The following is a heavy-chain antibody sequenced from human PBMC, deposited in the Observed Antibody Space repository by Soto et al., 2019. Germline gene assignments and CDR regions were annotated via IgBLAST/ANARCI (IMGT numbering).Heavy chain of an antibody. CDR3: ARDVTLYDSSGYYYLY. D-gene: IGHD3-22*01. CDR2: IIPIFGTA. CDR1: GGTFSSSA. Sequence: QVQLVQSGAEVKKPGSSVKVSCKASGGTFSSSAISWVRQAPGQGLEWMGGIIPIFGTANYAQKFQGRVTITADESTRTAYMELSSLRSEDTAVYYCARDVTLYDSSGYYYLYWGQGTLVTVSS. V-gene: IGHV1-69*01. J-gene: IGHJ4*02.